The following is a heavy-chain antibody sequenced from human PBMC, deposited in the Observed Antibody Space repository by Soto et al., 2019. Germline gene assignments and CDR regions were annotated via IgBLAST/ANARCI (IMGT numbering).Heavy chain of an antibody. V-gene: IGHV1-18*01. D-gene: IGHD3-10*01. CDR1: GYTFSSYG. Sequence: QVQLEQSGAEVKKPGASVKVSCKTSGYTFSSYGVRWVRQAPGQGLMRRAWISGSSGSTYYAQNFQGRVTVTTDTSTGTASIELRSLRYDDSGIYYCARGNYFGSRTFGSWGQGTLVTVSS. J-gene: IGHJ4*02. CDR3: ARGNYFGSRTFGS. CDR2: ISGSSGST.